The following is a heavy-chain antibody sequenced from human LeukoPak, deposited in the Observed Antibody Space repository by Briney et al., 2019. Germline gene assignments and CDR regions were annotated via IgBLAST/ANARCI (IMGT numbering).Heavy chain of an antibody. CDR3: VGSGSPTLILDY. V-gene: IGHV4-59*01. J-gene: IGHJ4*02. CDR1: GGSISSYY. CDR2: IYYSGST. Sequence: SETLSLTCTVSGGSISSYYWSWLRQPPGKGLEWIGYIYYSGSTNYNPSLKSRVTISVDTSKNQFSLKLSSVTAADTAVYYCVGSGSPTLILDYWGQGTLVTVSS. D-gene: IGHD3-10*01.